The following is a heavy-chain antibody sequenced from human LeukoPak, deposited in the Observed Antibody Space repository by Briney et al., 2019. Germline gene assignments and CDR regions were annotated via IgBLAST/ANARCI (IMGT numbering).Heavy chain of an antibody. CDR3: ARDHAFDY. CDR2: IYYSGST. V-gene: IGHV4-39*07. Sequence: PSETLSLTCTVSGGSISSSSYYWGWIRQPPGKGLEWIGSIYYSGSTYYNPSLKSRVTISVDTSKNQFSLKLSSVTAADTAVYYCARDHAFDYWGQGTLVTVSS. CDR1: GGSISSSSYY. J-gene: IGHJ4*02.